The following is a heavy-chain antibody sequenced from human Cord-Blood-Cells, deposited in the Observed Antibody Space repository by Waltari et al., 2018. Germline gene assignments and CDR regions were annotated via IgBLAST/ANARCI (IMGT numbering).Heavy chain of an antibody. J-gene: IGHJ4*02. CDR2: INHSGST. Sequence: QVQLQQWGAGLLKPSETLSLTCAVYGGSFSWYYWTWLRHPPGKGLGWIGEINHSGSTNYNPSLKSRVTISVDTSKNQFSLKLSSVTAADTAVYYCARVDYYGSGSYRGEKVLDYWGQGTLVTVSS. CDR1: GGSFSWYY. CDR3: ARVDYYGSGSYRGEKVLDY. D-gene: IGHD3-10*01. V-gene: IGHV4-34*01.